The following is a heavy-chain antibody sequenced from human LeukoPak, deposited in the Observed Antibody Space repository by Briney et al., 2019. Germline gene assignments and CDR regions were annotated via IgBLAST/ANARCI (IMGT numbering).Heavy chain of an antibody. D-gene: IGHD2-15*01. CDR1: GYSFTSYW. CDR3: ARERAGGYCSGGSCPNWFDP. Sequence: GQSLRISCKGSGYSFTSYWISWVRQMRGKGLEWMGRIDPIDSYTNYTPSFQGHVTISADKSISTAYLQWSSLKASDTAMYYCARERAGGYCSGGSCPNWFDPWGQGTLVTVSS. J-gene: IGHJ5*02. CDR2: IDPIDSYT. V-gene: IGHV5-10-1*01.